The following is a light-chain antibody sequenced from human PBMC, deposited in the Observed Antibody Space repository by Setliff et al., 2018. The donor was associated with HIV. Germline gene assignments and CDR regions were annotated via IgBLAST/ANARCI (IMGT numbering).Light chain of an antibody. J-gene: IGLJ2*01. CDR3: CSYTSTSTVI. V-gene: IGLV2-14*02. Sequence: QSALTQPASVSGSPGQSITVSCTGTSSDVGSYKLVSWYQQHPGKAPKVMVYEVTKRPSGVSNRFSGSKSANTASLTISGLQAEDEADYYCCSYTSTSTVIFGGGTKVTVL. CDR2: EVT. CDR1: SSDVGSYKL.